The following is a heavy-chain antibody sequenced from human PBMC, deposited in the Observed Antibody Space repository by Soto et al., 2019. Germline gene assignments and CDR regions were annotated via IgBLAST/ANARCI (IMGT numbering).Heavy chain of an antibody. Sequence: PSETLSLTCTVSGGSISSYYWSWIRQPPGKGLEWIGYIYYSGSTNYNPSLKSRVTISVDTSKNQFSLKLSSVTAADTAVYYCARDSPPVDYWGQETLVTVPS. CDR1: GGSISSYY. J-gene: IGHJ4*02. CDR3: ARDSPPVDY. V-gene: IGHV4-59*01. CDR2: IYYSGST.